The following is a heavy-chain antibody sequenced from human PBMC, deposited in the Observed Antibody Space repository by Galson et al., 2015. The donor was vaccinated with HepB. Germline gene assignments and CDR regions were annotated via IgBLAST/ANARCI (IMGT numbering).Heavy chain of an antibody. CDR1: GFTLNNYA. Sequence: SLRLSCAASGFTLNNYAMHWVRQAPGKGLEWVALISHDENTKDYADSVKGRFTIPRDSSKNTLYLQMSSLRVDDTAVYYCAKDSYYHDICGYFNLWGQGTLVTVSS. CDR3: AKDSYYHDICGYFNL. V-gene: IGHV3-30*18. CDR2: ISHDENTK. J-gene: IGHJ4*02. D-gene: IGHD3-22*01.